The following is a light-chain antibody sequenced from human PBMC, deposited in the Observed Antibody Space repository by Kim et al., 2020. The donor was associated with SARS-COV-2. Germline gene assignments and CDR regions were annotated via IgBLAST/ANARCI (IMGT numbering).Light chain of an antibody. J-gene: IGKJ5*01. V-gene: IGKV3-11*01. CDR3: QQRTNWPIT. CDR1: QSVYSY. CDR2: DAS. Sequence: EIVLTQSPVTLSLSPGERATLSCRASQSVYSYLAWYQQKPGQAPRLLIYDASNRATGIPARFSGSGSGTDFTLTISSLEPEDFAVYFCQQRTNWPITFGQGTRLEIK.